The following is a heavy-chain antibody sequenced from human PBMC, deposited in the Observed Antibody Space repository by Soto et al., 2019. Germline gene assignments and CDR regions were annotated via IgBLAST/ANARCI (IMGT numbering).Heavy chain of an antibody. CDR1: GGSISSSSYY. CDR2: IYYSGST. V-gene: IGHV4-39*01. CDR3: ARRVRGLRTFQHYFDY. D-gene: IGHD4-17*01. J-gene: IGHJ4*02. Sequence: LSLTCTVSGGSISSSSYYWGWIRQPPGKGLEWIGSIYYSGSTYYNPSLKSRVTISVDTSKNQFSLKLSSVTAADTAVYYCARRVRGLRTFQHYFDYWGQGTLVTVSS.